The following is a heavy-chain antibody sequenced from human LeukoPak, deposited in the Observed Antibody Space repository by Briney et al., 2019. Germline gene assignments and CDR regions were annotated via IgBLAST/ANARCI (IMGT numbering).Heavy chain of an antibody. CDR2: IFYSGTT. Sequence: SETLSLTCTVSGGSISSDDYWWGWIRQPPGRGLVWIGTIFYSGTTYYNPSPKSRVTMSVDTSKNQFSLKLSSVTAADTAVYYCARGSFWSGYYPYFDYWGQGTLVTVSS. J-gene: IGHJ4*02. V-gene: IGHV4-39*07. D-gene: IGHD3-3*01. CDR1: GGSISSDDYW. CDR3: ARGSFWSGYYPYFDY.